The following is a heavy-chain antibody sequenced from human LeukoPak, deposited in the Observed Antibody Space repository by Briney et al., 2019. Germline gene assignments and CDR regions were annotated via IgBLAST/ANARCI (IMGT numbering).Heavy chain of an antibody. D-gene: IGHD3-10*01. CDR2: ISSSGSTI. CDR1: GFTFSDYY. CDR3: ARGGITMVHGVYYYYYYMDV. Sequence: GGSLRLSCAASGFTFSDYYMSWIRQAPGKGLEWVSYISSSGSTIYYADSVKGRFTISRDNAKNSLYLQMNSLRAEDTAVYYCARGGITMVHGVYYYYYYMDVWGKGTTVTVSS. J-gene: IGHJ6*03. V-gene: IGHV3-11*01.